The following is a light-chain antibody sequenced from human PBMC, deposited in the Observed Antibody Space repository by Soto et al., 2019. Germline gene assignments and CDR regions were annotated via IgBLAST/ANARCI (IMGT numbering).Light chain of an antibody. CDR3: QQYGSSLIT. J-gene: IGKJ5*01. CDR1: RSVNSNY. V-gene: IGKV3-20*01. CDR2: GAS. Sequence: EIVLTQSPGTLSFSPGERSTRSCRSSRSVNSNYLAWHQQKPGQGPRLLVLGASSRATGIPDRFSGTGSGTDFTLTISRVEPEDFAVYYCQQYGSSLITFGQGTRLEIK.